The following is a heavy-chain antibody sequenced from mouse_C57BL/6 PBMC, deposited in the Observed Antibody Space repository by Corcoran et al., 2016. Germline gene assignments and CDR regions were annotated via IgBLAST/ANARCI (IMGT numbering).Heavy chain of an antibody. CDR3: ARWTSYGSSPYFDY. J-gene: IGHJ2*01. CDR2: INTYSGVP. CDR1: GYTFTTYG. D-gene: IGHD1-1*01. Sequence: QIQLVQSGPELKKPGETVKISCKASGYTFTTYGMSWVKQAPGKGLKWMGWINTYSGVPTYADDFKGRFAFSLETSASTAYLQINNLKHEDTATYFCARWTSYGSSPYFDYWGQGTTLTVSS. V-gene: IGHV9-3*01.